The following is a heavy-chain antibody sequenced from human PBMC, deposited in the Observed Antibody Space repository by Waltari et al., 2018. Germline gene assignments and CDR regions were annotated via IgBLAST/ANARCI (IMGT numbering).Heavy chain of an antibody. CDR3: TRVEQWLTPFDD. J-gene: IGHJ4*02. Sequence: EVQLVESGGGLVQPGGSLNLSCAASGFTFSGSAMHWVRQASGKGLEWVGHIKSKANSYATAYAASVKGRFTISRDDSKNTAYLQMNSLKTEDTAVYYCTRVEQWLTPFDDWGQGTLVTVSS. CDR1: GFTFSGSA. CDR2: IKSKANSYAT. V-gene: IGHV3-73*01. D-gene: IGHD6-19*01.